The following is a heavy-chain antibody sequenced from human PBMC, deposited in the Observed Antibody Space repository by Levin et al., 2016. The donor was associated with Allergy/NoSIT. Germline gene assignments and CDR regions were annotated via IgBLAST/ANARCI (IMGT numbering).Heavy chain of an antibody. V-gene: IGHV3-21*04. J-gene: IGHJ4*02. CDR3: ARGTNSSPGTDY. D-gene: IGHD6-13*01. CDR1: GFGLSTYT. Sequence: GESLKISCAASGFGLSTYTMEWVRQAPGKGLEWVSSISSSSRYIYYADSVKGRFTISRDSAKNSVYLQMSSLREEDTAVYYCARGTNSSPGTDYWGQGTLVTVSS. CDR2: ISSSSRYI.